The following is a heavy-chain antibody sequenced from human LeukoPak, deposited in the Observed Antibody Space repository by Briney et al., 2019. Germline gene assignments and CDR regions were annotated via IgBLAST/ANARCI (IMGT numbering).Heavy chain of an antibody. Sequence: GRSLRLSCAASGFTFSSYAMIWVRQAPGKGLEWVSTISSSGDSTYYADSVKGRFTISRDTSKNTLYLQMNSLRGEDTAMYYCARDLDYYDSSGSHRGRNYFDYWGQGTLVTVSS. D-gene: IGHD3-22*01. J-gene: IGHJ4*02. CDR3: ARDLDYYDSSGSHRGRNYFDY. CDR1: GFTFSSYA. CDR2: ISSSGDST. V-gene: IGHV3-23*01.